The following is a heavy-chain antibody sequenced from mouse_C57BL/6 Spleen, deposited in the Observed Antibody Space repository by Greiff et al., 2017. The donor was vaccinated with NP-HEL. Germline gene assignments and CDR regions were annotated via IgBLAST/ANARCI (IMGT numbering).Heavy chain of an antibody. CDR3: ARGNYESYFDY. V-gene: IGHV1-26*01. CDR1: GYTFTDYY. CDR2: INPNNGGT. D-gene: IGHD2-4*01. Sequence: VQLQQSGPELVKPGASVKISCKASGYTFTDYYMNWVKQSHGKSLEWIGDINPNNGGTSYNQKFKGKATLTVDKSSSTAYMELRSLTSEDSAVYYCARGNYESYFDYWGQGTTLTVSS. J-gene: IGHJ2*01.